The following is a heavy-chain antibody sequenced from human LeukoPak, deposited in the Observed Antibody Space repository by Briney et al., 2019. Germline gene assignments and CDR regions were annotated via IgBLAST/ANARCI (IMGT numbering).Heavy chain of an antibody. Sequence: GGSLRLSCAASGFTFSSYSMNWVRQAPGKGLEWVSSIGSSSPYIYYADSLKGRFIISRDNSKNSLFLQMNSLRAEDTAVYYCARDVDILTAYSFDYWGQGTLVTVSS. D-gene: IGHD3-9*01. V-gene: IGHV3-21*01. CDR2: IGSSSPYI. CDR1: GFTFSSYS. CDR3: ARDVDILTAYSFDY. J-gene: IGHJ4*02.